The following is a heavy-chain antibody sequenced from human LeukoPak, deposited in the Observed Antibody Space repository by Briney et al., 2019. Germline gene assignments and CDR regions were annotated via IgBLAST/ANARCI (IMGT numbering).Heavy chain of an antibody. J-gene: IGHJ4*02. Sequence: PGGSLRLSCAASGFTVITNDMTWVRQAPGKGLEWVSVIYSGGSTYYADSVKGRFTISRDNSKNTLYLQMNSLRAEDTAVYYCARAYYYDSSGYYPFDYWGQGTLVTVSS. V-gene: IGHV3-53*01. D-gene: IGHD3-22*01. CDR2: IYSGGST. CDR3: ARAYYYDSSGYYPFDY. CDR1: GFTVITND.